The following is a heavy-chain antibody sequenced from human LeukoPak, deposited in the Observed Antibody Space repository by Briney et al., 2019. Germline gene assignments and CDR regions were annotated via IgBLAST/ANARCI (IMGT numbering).Heavy chain of an antibody. CDR1: GFTFSSYA. V-gene: IGHV3-23*01. Sequence: PGGSLRLSCAASGFTFSSYAMSWVRQAPGKGLEWVSAISGSGGSTYYADSVKGRFTISRDNSANTLYLQMGSLRAEDMAVYYCARVGSWDAFDIWGQGTMVTVSS. J-gene: IGHJ3*02. CDR2: ISGSGGST. D-gene: IGHD1-26*01. CDR3: ARVGSWDAFDI.